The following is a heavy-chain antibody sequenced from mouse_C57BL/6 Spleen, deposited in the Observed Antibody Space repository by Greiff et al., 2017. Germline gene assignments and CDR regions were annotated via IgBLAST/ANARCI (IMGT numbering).Heavy chain of an antibody. D-gene: IGHD2-3*01. CDR1: GFTFSDYG. Sequence: EVKLMESGGGLVKPGGSLTLSCAASGFTFSDYGMHWVRQAPEKGLEWVAYISSGSSTIYYADTVKGRFTISRDNAKNTLFLQMTSLRSEDTAMYYCARLDGLLRWYFDVWGTGTTVTVSS. CDR2: ISSGSSTI. V-gene: IGHV5-17*01. J-gene: IGHJ1*03. CDR3: ARLDGLLRWYFDV.